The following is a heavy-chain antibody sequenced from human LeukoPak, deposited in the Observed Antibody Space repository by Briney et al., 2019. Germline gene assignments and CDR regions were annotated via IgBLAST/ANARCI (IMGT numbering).Heavy chain of an antibody. D-gene: IGHD3-10*01. CDR3: ARDSGTTGEVKFDP. Sequence: PSETLTLTCTVSGASLTSYYRSGIRQPPGKGLEWIGRIYGSGSTTYKPSLKSRFTMAVDNSMTQFSLKLSSVTAADTAVYYCARDSGTTGEVKFDPWGRGTLVIVSA. V-gene: IGHV4-4*07. CDR1: GASLTSYY. CDR2: IYGSGST. J-gene: IGHJ5*02.